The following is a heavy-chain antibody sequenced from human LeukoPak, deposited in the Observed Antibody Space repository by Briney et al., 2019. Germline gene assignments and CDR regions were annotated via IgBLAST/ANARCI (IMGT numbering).Heavy chain of an antibody. CDR2: ISSNGGST. CDR1: GFTFSSYA. D-gene: IGHD4-17*01. J-gene: IGHJ3*02. V-gene: IGHV3-64*01. CDR3: ARDSISGDVPFDI. Sequence: GGSLRLSCAASGFTFSSYAMHWVRQAPGKGLEYVSAISSNGGSTYYANSVKGRFTISRDNSKNTLYLQMGSLRAEDMAVYYCARDSISGDVPFDIWGQGTMVTVSS.